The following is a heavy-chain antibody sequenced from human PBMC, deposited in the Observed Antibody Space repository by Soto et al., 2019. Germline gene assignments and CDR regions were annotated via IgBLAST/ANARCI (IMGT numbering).Heavy chain of an antibody. V-gene: IGHV4-61*01. Sequence: PSETLSLTCTVSGGSVSSGSFYWSWIRRPPGKGLEWIGYFYDSGSTNYNPSLRSRVTMSVDTSKNQFSLKLSSVTAADTAVYYCAAPDPPATNYYYAMDVWGQGTTVTVSS. CDR2: FYDSGST. D-gene: IGHD5-12*01. CDR1: GGSVSSGSFY. CDR3: AAPDPPATNYYYAMDV. J-gene: IGHJ6*02.